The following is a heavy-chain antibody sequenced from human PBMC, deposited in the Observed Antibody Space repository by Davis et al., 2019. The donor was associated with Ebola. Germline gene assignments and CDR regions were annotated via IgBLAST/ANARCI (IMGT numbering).Heavy chain of an antibody. D-gene: IGHD6-13*01. CDR2: ISSYGDHI. CDR1: GLPFTTYT. Sequence: GGSLRLSCAASGLPFTTYTFNWVRQAPGKGLEWVSSISSYGDHIYYADSVRGRFTISRDNSKNTLYLQMNSLRVEDTAVYYCATASAGTYWGQGALVTVSS. V-gene: IGHV3-21*04. CDR3: ATASAGTY. J-gene: IGHJ4*02.